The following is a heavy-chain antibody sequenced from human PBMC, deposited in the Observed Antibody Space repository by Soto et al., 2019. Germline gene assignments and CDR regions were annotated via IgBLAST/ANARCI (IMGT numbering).Heavy chain of an antibody. V-gene: IGHV4-59*01. CDR2: IYYSGST. J-gene: IGHJ6*02. Sequence: SETLSLTCTVSGGSTSSYYWSWIRQPPGKGLEWIGYIYYSGSTNYNPSLRSRVTISVDTSKNQFSLKLSSVTAADTAVYYCARDTSYRGSYEAALYYYCYGMDVWGQATTVTVSS. CDR3: ARDTSYRGSYEAALYYYCYGMDV. CDR1: GGSTSSYY. D-gene: IGHD1-26*01.